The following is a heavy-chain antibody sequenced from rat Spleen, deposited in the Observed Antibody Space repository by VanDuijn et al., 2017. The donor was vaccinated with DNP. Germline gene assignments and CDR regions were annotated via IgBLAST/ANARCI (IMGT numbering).Heavy chain of an antibody. Sequence: EVQLVESGGGLVQPGWSLKLSCAASGFTVSDFNMAWVRQAPGKGLEWIASITSGRGVTSYPDSVKGRFTISRDNAKSTLYLQMNSLRSEDTATYYCARLGGSPFDYWGQGVMVTVSS. V-gene: IGHV5-25*01. D-gene: IGHD5-1*01. J-gene: IGHJ2*01. CDR1: GFTVSDFN. CDR3: ARLGGSPFDY. CDR2: ITSGRGVT.